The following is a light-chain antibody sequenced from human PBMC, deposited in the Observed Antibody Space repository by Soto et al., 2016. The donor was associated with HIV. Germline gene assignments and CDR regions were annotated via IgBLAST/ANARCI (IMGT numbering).Light chain of an antibody. CDR1: SIGRKS. Sequence: SFVLTQPPSVSVAPGNTARITRGGNSIGRKSVHWYQRKPGQAPVLVVFSNTARPSGIPERFSGSNSGNTATLTISRVEAGDEADYFCQVWDSISDHYVFGPGTEVTVL. CDR2: SNT. J-gene: IGLJ1*01. CDR3: QVWDSISDHYV. V-gene: IGLV3-21*01.